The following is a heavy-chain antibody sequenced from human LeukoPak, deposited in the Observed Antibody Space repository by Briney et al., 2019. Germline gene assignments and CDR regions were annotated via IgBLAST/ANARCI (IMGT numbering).Heavy chain of an antibody. Sequence: GGSLRLSCAASGFTFSDYYMSWIRQAPGKGLEWVSSISSSSSYIYYADSVKGRFTISRDNAKNSLYLQMNSLRAEDTAVYYCAKDRDYYDSSGYYLYWGQGTLVTVSS. J-gene: IGHJ4*02. V-gene: IGHV3-11*05. CDR1: GFTFSDYY. D-gene: IGHD3-22*01. CDR3: AKDRDYYDSSGYYLY. CDR2: ISSSSSYI.